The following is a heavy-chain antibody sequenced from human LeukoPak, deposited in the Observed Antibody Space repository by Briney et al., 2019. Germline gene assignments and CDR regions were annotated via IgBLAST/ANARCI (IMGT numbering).Heavy chain of an antibody. CDR2: ISAYNGNT. D-gene: IGHD6-13*01. Sequence: ASVKVSCKASGYTFTSYGISWVRQAPGQGLEWMGWISAYNGNTNYAQKLQGRVTMTTDTSTSTAHMELRSLRSDDTAVYYCASAVIAAAGTLDYWGQGTLVTVSS. J-gene: IGHJ4*02. CDR1: GYTFTSYG. CDR3: ASAVIAAAGTLDY. V-gene: IGHV1-18*01.